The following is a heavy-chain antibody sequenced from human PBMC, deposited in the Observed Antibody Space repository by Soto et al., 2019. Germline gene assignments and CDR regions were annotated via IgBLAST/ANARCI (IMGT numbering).Heavy chain of an antibody. V-gene: IGHV3-11*01. CDR3: ATPSGYSSRYMAV. J-gene: IGHJ6*03. D-gene: IGHD6-13*01. Sequence: GGSLRLSCAASGFTFSDYYMIWIRQAPGKGLEWVSYISSSGSTIYYADSVKGRFTISRDNAKNSLYLQMNSLRAEDTAVYYCATPSGYSSRYMAVWVKGTTVTVSS. CDR2: ISSSGSTI. CDR1: GFTFSDYY.